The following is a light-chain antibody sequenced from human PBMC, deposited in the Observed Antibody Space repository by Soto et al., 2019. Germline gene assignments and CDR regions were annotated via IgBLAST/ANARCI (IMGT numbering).Light chain of an antibody. CDR3: QQYGSSPRT. V-gene: IGKV3-20*01. J-gene: IGKJ1*01. CDR1: QSVSSSY. CDR2: GAS. Sequence: EIVLTQSPGTLSLSPGERATLSCRASQSVSSSYLAWYQQKPGQAPRLLIYGASSRATGIPDRFSGSGSGTDFTLNISRLETADLAVYYCQQYGSSPRTFGQGTKVETK.